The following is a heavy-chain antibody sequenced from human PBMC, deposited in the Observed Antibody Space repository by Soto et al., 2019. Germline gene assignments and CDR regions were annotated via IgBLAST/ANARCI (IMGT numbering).Heavy chain of an antibody. Sequence: QVQLQQWGAGLLKPSETLSLTCAVYGGSFSTYYWSWIRQPPGKGLEWIGDINRSGSTNYNPSLXSXVXIXXDTSKNQFSLKLSSVTAADTAGYYCARAWGGVPDFWGQGTLVTVSS. CDR1: GGSFSTYY. D-gene: IGHD3-16*01. CDR2: INRSGST. J-gene: IGHJ4*02. CDR3: ARAWGGVPDF. V-gene: IGHV4-34*01.